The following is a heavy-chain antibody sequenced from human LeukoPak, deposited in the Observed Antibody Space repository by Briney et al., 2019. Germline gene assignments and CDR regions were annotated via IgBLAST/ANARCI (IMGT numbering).Heavy chain of an antibody. CDR1: GFTFRRHW. Sequence: GGSLRLSCAASGFTFRRHWMHWVRQAPGKGLVWVARINSDGTSTNYADSVKGRFTISRDSATLYLQMNSLTAKDTAVYYCARGPANGGYGVDYWGQGTLVTVSS. J-gene: IGHJ4*02. D-gene: IGHD5-12*01. CDR2: INSDGTST. CDR3: ARGPANGGYGVDY. V-gene: IGHV3-74*01.